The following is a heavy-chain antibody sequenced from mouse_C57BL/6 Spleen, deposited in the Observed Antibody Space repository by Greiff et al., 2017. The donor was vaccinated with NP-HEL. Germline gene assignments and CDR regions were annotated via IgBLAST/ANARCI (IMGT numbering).Heavy chain of an antibody. Sequence: QVQLQQSGAELVKPGASVKISCKASGYAFSSYWMNWVKQRPGQGLEWIGQIYPGDGDTNYNGKFKGKATLTADKSSSTAYMQLCSLTSEDSAVDFCARISYDYDRGFAYWGQGTLVTVSA. J-gene: IGHJ3*01. CDR2: IYPGDGDT. D-gene: IGHD2-4*01. CDR3: ARISYDYDRGFAY. V-gene: IGHV1-80*01. CDR1: GYAFSSYW.